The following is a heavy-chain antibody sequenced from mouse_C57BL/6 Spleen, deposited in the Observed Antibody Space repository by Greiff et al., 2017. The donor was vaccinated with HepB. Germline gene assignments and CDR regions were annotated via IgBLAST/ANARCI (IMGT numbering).Heavy chain of an antibody. V-gene: IGHV5-4*03. J-gene: IGHJ2*01. CDR3: ERAHYDSNYLYYFDY. Sequence: EVMLVESGGGLVKPGGSLKLSCAASGFTFSSYAMSWVRQTPEKRLEWVATISDGGSYTYYPDNVKGRFTISRDNAKNNLYLQMSHLKSEDTALYYCERAHYDSNYLYYFDYWGQGTTLTVSS. CDR1: GFTFSSYA. D-gene: IGHD2-5*01. CDR2: ISDGGSYT.